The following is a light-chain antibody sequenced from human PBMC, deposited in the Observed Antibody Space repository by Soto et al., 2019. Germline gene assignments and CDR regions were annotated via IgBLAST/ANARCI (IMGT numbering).Light chain of an antibody. V-gene: IGKV3-20*01. CDR1: QSVGSRF. CDR3: QQYDSSPLT. CDR2: GAS. Sequence: EIVLTQSPGTLSLSQGERATLSCRASQSVGSRFLAWYQQKPGQAPRLVIYGASSRATGIPDRFSGSGSGTDFTLIISRLEPEDFAVYYCQQYDSSPLTFGGGTKVEIK. J-gene: IGKJ4*01.